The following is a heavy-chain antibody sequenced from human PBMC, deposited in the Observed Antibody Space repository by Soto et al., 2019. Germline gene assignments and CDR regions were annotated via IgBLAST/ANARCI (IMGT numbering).Heavy chain of an antibody. D-gene: IGHD2-15*01. CDR1: GGSISSSSYY. CDR2: IFYSGST. J-gene: IGHJ6*02. V-gene: IGHV4-39*01. Sequence: ETLSLTYTVSGGSISSSSYYWGWIRQPPGKGLEWIGSIFYSGSTYYNPSLKSRVTISVDTSKNQFSLKLSSVTAADTAVYYCARHLTYCSAGSCYSDFPYYGMDVWGQGTTVTVSS. CDR3: ARHLTYCSAGSCYSDFPYYGMDV.